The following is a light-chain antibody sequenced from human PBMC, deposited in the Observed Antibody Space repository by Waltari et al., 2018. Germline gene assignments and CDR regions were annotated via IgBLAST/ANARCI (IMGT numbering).Light chain of an antibody. V-gene: IGLV3-27*01. CDR2: KDS. Sequence: SYELTQPSSVSLSPGQPARITCSGDVLATKYARWFQQKPGQAPVLVIYKDSERPSGIPERFSGSSSGTTVTLTISGAQVEDEADYYCYSAADNNLVFGGGTKLTVL. CDR1: VLATKY. CDR3: YSAADNNLV. J-gene: IGLJ2*01.